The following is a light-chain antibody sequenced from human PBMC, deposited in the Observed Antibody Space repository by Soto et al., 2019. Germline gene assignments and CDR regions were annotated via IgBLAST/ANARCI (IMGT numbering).Light chain of an antibody. Sequence: DIQMTQSPSSRSAFVGDRVTVSCRASQGIGNYLAWYQEKPGKVPKLLIYAASTLQSGVSARFSGSGSGTDFTLTISSLQPEDVASYYCQKYDNAPLTFGGGTKVDIK. CDR1: QGIGNY. V-gene: IGKV1-27*01. J-gene: IGKJ4*01. CDR3: QKYDNAPLT. CDR2: AAS.